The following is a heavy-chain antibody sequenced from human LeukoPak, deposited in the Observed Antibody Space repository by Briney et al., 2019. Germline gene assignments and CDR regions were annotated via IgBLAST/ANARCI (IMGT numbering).Heavy chain of an antibody. CDR2: IHDSGST. J-gene: IGHJ4*02. D-gene: IGHD2-8*01. V-gene: IGHV4-59*08. Sequence: PSETLSLTCTVSGGTISSYYWNWIRQPPGKGLEWIGYIHDSGSTKYNPSLKSRVTISVETSKNQFSLKLSSVTAADTAVYYCARGYCTNGVCSSDYFDYWGQGTLVTVSS. CDR3: ARGYCTNGVCSSDYFDY. CDR1: GGTISSYY.